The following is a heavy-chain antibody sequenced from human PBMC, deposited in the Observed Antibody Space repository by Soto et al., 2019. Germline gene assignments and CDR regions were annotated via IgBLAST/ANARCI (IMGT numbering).Heavy chain of an antibody. CDR2: IYHSGST. V-gene: IGHV4-30-2*01. CDR3: ARTPDI. Sequence: SETLSLTCAVSGGSIRSGGYSWSWIRQPPGKGLEWIGYIYHSGSTYYNPSLKSRVTISVDRSKNQFSLKLSSVTAADTAVYYCARTPDIWGQGTMVTVS. CDR1: GGSIRSGGYS. J-gene: IGHJ3*02.